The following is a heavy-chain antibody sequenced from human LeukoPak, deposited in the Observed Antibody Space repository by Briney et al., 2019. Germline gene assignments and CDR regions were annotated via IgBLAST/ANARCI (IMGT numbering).Heavy chain of an antibody. J-gene: IGHJ5*02. CDR3: ARSDIVVVPAATLNWFDP. V-gene: IGHV1-18*01. Sequence: ASVNVSCKASGYTFTSYGISWVRQAPGQGLEWMGWISAYNGNTNYAQKLQGRVTMTTDTSTSTAYMELRSLRSDDTAVYCCARSDIVVVPAATLNWFDPWGQGTLVTVSS. D-gene: IGHD2-2*01. CDR1: GYTFTSYG. CDR2: ISAYNGNT.